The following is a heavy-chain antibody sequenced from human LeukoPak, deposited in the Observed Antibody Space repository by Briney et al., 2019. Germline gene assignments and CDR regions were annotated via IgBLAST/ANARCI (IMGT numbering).Heavy chain of an antibody. Sequence: GGSLRLSCAASGFTFDDYAMHWVRQAPGKGLEWVSLISWDGGSTYYADSVKGRFTISRDNSKNSLYLQMNSLRAEDTALYYCAKDRNYGSGSPAGAFDYWGRGTLVTVSS. V-gene: IGHV3-43D*03. CDR1: GFTFDDYA. J-gene: IGHJ4*02. CDR2: ISWDGGST. CDR3: AKDRNYGSGSPAGAFDY. D-gene: IGHD3-10*01.